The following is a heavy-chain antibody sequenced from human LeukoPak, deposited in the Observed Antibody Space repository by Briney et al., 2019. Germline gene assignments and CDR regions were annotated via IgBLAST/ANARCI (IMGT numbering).Heavy chain of an antibody. J-gene: IGHJ4*02. CDR1: GFTFTAYA. V-gene: IGHV3-23*01. CDR3: AKPLRGWYDFDY. Sequence: GGSLRLSCAPSGFTFTAYAMSWVRQAPGKGLEWVSAINGGGAATHYADSVKGRFTISRDNSKNTVYLQMNSLRAGDTAVYYCAKPLRGWYDFDYWGQGTLVTVSS. D-gene: IGHD6-19*01. CDR2: INGGGAAT.